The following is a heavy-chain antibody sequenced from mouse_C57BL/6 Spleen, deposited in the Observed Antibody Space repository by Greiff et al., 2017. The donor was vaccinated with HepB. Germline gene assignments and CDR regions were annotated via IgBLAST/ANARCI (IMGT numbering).Heavy chain of an antibody. Sequence: QVQLQQSGAELVKPGASVKISCKASGYAFSSYWMNWVKQRPGKGLEWIGQIYPGDGDTNYNGKFKGKATLTADKSSSTAYMQLSSLTSEDSAVYFCARGDYSNRYIDVWGTGTTVTVSS. CDR3: ARGDYSNRYIDV. V-gene: IGHV1-80*01. CDR1: GYAFSSYW. D-gene: IGHD2-5*01. CDR2: IYPGDGDT. J-gene: IGHJ1*03.